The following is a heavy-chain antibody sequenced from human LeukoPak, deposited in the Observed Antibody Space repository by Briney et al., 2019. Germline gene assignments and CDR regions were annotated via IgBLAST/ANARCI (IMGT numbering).Heavy chain of an antibody. CDR3: ARGVEGSSHVDYFDY. CDR1: GFTFSDFY. V-gene: IGHV3-11*01. Sequence: GGSLRLSCAASGFTFSDFYMSWIRQAPGKGLEWVSYISSSGSTIYYADSVKGRFTISRDNAKNSLYLQMNSLRAEDTAVYYCARGVEGSSHVDYFDYWGQGTLVTVSS. D-gene: IGHD1-26*01. J-gene: IGHJ4*02. CDR2: ISSSGSTI.